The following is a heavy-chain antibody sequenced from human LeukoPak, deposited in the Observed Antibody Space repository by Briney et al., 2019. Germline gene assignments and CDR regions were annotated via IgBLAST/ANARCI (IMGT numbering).Heavy chain of an antibody. CDR3: ARGGFGVVSLD. CDR1: GFTVSSNY. V-gene: IGHV3-66*01. J-gene: IGHJ4*02. Sequence: PGGSLRLSCAASGFTVSSNYMSWVRQAPGKGLEWVSVIYSGGSTYYADSVKGRFTISRDNSKNTLYLQMNSLRAEDTAVYYCARGGFGVVSLDWGQGTLATVSS. CDR2: IYSGGST. D-gene: IGHD3-3*01.